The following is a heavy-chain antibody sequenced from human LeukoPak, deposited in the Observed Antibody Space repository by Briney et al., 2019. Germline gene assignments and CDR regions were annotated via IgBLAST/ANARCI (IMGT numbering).Heavy chain of an antibody. CDR2: IYYTGST. CDR3: ARDGYNYGLDRFDY. D-gene: IGHD5-18*01. Sequence: SETLSLTCTVSGGSISSSAYYWGWIRQPPGKGLEWTGSIYYTGSTYYTPSLKSRLTISLDMSKNQFSLKLSSVTAADTAMYYCARDGYNYGLDRFDYWGQGTLVTVSS. CDR1: GGSISSSAYY. J-gene: IGHJ4*02. V-gene: IGHV4-39*07.